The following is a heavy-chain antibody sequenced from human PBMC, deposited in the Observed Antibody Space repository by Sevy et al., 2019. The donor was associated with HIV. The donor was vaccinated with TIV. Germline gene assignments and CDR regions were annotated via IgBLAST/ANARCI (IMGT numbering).Heavy chain of an antibody. Sequence: GGSLRLSCAASGFTFSSYAMSWVRQAPGKGLEWVSAISGSGGSTYYEDSVKGRFTISRDNSKNTLYLQMNSLRAEDTAVYYCSNAGGYSYGSTPFDYWGQGTLVTVSS. CDR3: SNAGGYSYGSTPFDY. J-gene: IGHJ4*02. CDR1: GFTFSSYA. CDR2: ISGSGGST. D-gene: IGHD5-18*01. V-gene: IGHV3-23*01.